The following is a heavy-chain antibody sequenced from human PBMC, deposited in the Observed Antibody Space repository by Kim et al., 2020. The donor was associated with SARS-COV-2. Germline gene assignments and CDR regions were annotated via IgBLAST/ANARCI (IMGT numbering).Heavy chain of an antibody. Sequence: GRFTISRDNAKNSLYLQMNSLRAEDTAVYYCARDPIRFLEWLPPSGYFDYWGQGTLVTVSS. J-gene: IGHJ4*02. V-gene: IGHV3-11*06. D-gene: IGHD3-3*01. CDR3: ARDPIRFLEWLPPSGYFDY.